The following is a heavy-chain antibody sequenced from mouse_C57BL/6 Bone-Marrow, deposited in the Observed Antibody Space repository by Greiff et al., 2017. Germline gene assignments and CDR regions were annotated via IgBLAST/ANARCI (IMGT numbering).Heavy chain of an antibody. V-gene: IGHV1-50*01. CDR1: GYTFTSYW. J-gene: IGHJ4*01. CDR3: ASLEVGQDYYAMDY. CDR2: IDPSDSYT. D-gene: IGHD1-1*02. Sequence: QVQLQQPGAELVKPGASVKLSCKASGYTFTSYWMQWVKQRPGQGLEWIGEIDPSDSYTNYNQKFKGKATLTVDTSSSTAYMKLSSLTSEDSAVYYCASLEVGQDYYAMDYWGQGTSVTVSS.